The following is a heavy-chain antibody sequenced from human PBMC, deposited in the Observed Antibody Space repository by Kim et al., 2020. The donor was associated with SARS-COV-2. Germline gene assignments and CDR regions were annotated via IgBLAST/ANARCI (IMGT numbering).Heavy chain of an antibody. J-gene: IGHJ6*02. CDR2: IYYSGST. D-gene: IGHD4-17*01. V-gene: IGHV4-31*03. CDR3: VARTTGAYYYYGMDV. CDR1: GGSISSGGYY. Sequence: SETLSLTCTVSGGSISSGGYYWSWIRQHPGKGLEWIGYIYYSGSTYYNPSLKSRVTISVDTSKNQFSLKLSSVTAADTAVYYCVARTTGAYYYYGMDVWGQGTTVTVSS.